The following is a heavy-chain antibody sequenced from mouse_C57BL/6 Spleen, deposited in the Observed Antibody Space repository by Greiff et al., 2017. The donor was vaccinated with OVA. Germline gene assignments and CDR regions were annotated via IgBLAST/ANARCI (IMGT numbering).Heavy chain of an antibody. V-gene: IGHV1-81*01. Sequence: QVQLQQSGAELARPGASVKLSCKASGYTFTSYGISWVKQRTGQGLEWIGEIYPRSGNTYYNEKFKGKATLTADKSSSTAYMELRSLTSEDSAVYFCARSDYYGSSYPWYVDYWGQGTTLTVSS. CDR2: IYPRSGNT. D-gene: IGHD1-1*01. CDR1: GYTFTSYG. J-gene: IGHJ2*01. CDR3: ARSDYYGSSYPWYVDY.